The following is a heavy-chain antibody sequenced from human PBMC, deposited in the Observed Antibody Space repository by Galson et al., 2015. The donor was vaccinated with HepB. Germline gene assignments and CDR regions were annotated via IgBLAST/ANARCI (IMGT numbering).Heavy chain of an antibody. Sequence: SLRLSCAASGFSFSSYAMHWVRQAPGKGLEWVAVIWYDGSNKHYADSVKGRFTISRDNSKNTVYLQMNSLRGEDTALYYCARDLADYGGNSNVDYWGQGTLVTVSS. CDR3: ARDLADYGGNSNVDY. CDR2: IWYDGSNK. V-gene: IGHV3-33*01. D-gene: IGHD4-23*01. J-gene: IGHJ4*02. CDR1: GFSFSSYA.